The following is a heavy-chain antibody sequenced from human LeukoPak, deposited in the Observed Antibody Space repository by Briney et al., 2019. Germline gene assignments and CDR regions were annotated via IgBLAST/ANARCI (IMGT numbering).Heavy chain of an antibody. D-gene: IGHD4-17*01. CDR1: GFTFSSYA. CDR2: ISGSGGST. CDR3: AKRAYDYGDYIDY. Sequence: GGSLRLSCAASGFTFSSYAMTWVRQAPGRGLEWVSTISGSGGSTYYAASVKGRFTISRDNSKNTLYVQMNSLRAEDTAVYYCAKRAYDYGDYIDYWGQGTLVTVSS. V-gene: IGHV3-23*01. J-gene: IGHJ4*02.